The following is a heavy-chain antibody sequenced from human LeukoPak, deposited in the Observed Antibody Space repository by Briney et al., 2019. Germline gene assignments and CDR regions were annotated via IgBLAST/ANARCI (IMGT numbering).Heavy chain of an antibody. V-gene: IGHV3-74*01. CDR1: GFSLSSYW. CDR2: INSDAKTT. Sequence: GGSLRLSCEASGFSLSSYWMHWVRQAPGKGLVWVSRINSDAKTTDYGDSVKGRFTISRDNAKNALYLQMNSLGAEDTAVYFCARDRFPRTTRAMDSWGQGTLVTVSS. CDR3: ARDRFPRTTRAMDS. D-gene: IGHD3-3*01. J-gene: IGHJ4*02.